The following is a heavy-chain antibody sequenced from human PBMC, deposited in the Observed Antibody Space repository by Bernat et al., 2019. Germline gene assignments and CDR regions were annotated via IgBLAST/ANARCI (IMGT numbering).Heavy chain of an antibody. CDR1: GFTFSSYA. CDR3: ARAGDGSGSNSNYYFDY. CDR2: ISYDGSNK. Sequence: QVQLVESGGGVVQPGRSLRLSCAASGFTFSSYAMHWVRQAPGKGLEWVAVISYDGSNKYYADSVKGRFTISRDNSKNTLYLQMNSLRAEDTAVYYCARAGDGSGSNSNYYFDYWGQGTLVTVSS. D-gene: IGHD3-10*01. J-gene: IGHJ4*02. V-gene: IGHV3-30-3*01.